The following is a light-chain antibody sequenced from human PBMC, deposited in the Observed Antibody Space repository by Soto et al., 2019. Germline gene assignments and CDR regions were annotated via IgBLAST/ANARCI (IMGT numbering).Light chain of an antibody. Sequence: EIVLSQSPGTLSLSPGERATLSCRASQSVSSNLAWYQQKPGLAPRLLIYDASSRATGIPDRFSGSGSGTDFTLTISRLEPEDFAVYYCQQYGSSPLITFGQGTRLEI. J-gene: IGKJ5*01. V-gene: IGKV3D-20*01. CDR1: QSVSSN. CDR3: QQYGSSPLIT. CDR2: DAS.